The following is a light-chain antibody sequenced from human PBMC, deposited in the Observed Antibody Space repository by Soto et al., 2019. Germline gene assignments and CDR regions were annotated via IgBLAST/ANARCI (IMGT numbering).Light chain of an antibody. CDR3: QQYNNWPPYT. CDR1: HSVGGN. J-gene: IGKJ2*01. V-gene: IGKV3-15*01. CDR2: DAS. Sequence: EIVMTQSPATLSVSPGERVTLSCRATHSVGGNLAWYQQTPGQAPRLLIYDASTRATGIPARFSGSGSGTEFTLTISSLQSEDFAVYFCQQYNNWPPYTFGQVTKLEIK.